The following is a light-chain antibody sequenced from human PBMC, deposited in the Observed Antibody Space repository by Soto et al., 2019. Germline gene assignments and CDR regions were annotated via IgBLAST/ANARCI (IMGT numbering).Light chain of an antibody. CDR2: EVS. CDR3: SSYAGSNIDF. V-gene: IGLV2-8*01. CDR1: SSDVGGYNY. Sequence: QSALTQPPSASGSPGQSVTISCTGTSSDVGGYNYVSWYQQHPGKAPKLMIYEVSKRPSGVPDRFSGSKSGNTASLTVSGLQAEDEADYYCSSYAGSNIDFFGTGTKVTIL. J-gene: IGLJ1*01.